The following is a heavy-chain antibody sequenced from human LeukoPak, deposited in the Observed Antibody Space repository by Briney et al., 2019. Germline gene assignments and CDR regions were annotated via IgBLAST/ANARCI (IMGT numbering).Heavy chain of an antibody. V-gene: IGHV6-1*01. CDR2: TYYRSKWYN. J-gene: IGHJ4*02. CDR3: AREVVRGVIKGGRFVY. D-gene: IGHD3-10*01. Sequence: SQTLSLTCAISGDSVSSNSAAWNWIRQSPSRGLEWLGRTYYRSKWYNDYAVSVKSRITINPDTSKNQFSLQLNSVTPEDTAVYYCAREVVRGVIKGGRFVYWGQGTLVTVSS. CDR1: GDSVSSNSAA.